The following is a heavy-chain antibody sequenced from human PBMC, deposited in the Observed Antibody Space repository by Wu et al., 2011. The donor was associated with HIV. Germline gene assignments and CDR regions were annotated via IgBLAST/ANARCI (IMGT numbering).Heavy chain of an antibody. CDR1: GLTFSSYG. D-gene: IGHD4-17*01. CDR2: IRYDGSNK. V-gene: IGHV3-30*02. CDR3: AKEQYGVGIQGWFDP. J-gene: IGHJ5*02. Sequence: AASGLTFSSYGMHWVRQAPGKGLEWVAFIRYDGSNKYYADSVKGRFTISRDNSKNTLYLQMNSLRAEDTAVYYCAKEQYGVGIQGWFDPWGQGTLVTVSS.